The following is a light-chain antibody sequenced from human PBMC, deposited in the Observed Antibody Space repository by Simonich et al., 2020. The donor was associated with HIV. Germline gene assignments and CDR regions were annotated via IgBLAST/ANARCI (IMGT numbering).Light chain of an antibody. CDR1: SSNIGHDY. J-gene: IGLJ3*02. CDR2: DDN. V-gene: IGLV1-51*01. CDR3: GTWENSLSGENWV. Sequence: QSVLTQPPSVSAAPGQKAPVSCPGSSSNIGHDYVSWYQQLPGTAPKLLIYDDNKRPSGIPDRFSGSKSGTSATLGITGLQTGDEADYYCGTWENSLSGENWVFGGGTKLTVL.